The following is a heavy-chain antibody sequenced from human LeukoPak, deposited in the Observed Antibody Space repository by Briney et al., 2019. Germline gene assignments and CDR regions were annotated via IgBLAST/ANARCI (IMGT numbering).Heavy chain of an antibody. D-gene: IGHD4-17*01. CDR3: ARGRYGFFDY. V-gene: IGHV4-31*03. J-gene: IGHJ4*02. CDR1: GGSISSGGYY. CDR2: IYYSGST. Sequence: SQTLSLTCTVSGGSISSGGYYWSWIRQHPGKGLEWIGYIYYSGSTYYNPSLKSRVTISVDTSKNQFSLKLSSATAADTAVYYCARGRYGFFDYWGQGTLVTVSS.